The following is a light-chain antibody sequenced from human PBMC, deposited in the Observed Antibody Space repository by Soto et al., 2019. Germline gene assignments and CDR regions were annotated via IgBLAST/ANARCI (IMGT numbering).Light chain of an antibody. CDR3: QSYDSSLGGYVI. V-gene: IGLV1-40*01. Sequence: QAVVTQPPSVSGAPGRRVSISCTGSSSNIGANFDVHWYQHLPGTAPKLLIFGNSNRPSGVPDRFSGSKSGTSASLAITGLQAEDEADYYCQSYDSSLGGYVIFGGGTKLTVL. J-gene: IGLJ2*01. CDR1: SSNIGANFD. CDR2: GNS.